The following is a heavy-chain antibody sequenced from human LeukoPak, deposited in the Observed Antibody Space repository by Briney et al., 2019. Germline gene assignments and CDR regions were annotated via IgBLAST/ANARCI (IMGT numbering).Heavy chain of an antibody. CDR1: GFTFSSYW. J-gene: IGHJ4*02. V-gene: IGHV3-7*01. Sequence: GGSLRLSCAASGFTFSSYWMSWVRQAPGKGLEWVANIKQDGSEKHYVDSVKGRFTISRDNAKNSLYLQMNSLRAEDTAVYYCARDLGYCTNGVCYPDYWGQGTLVTVSS. CDR2: IKQDGSEK. CDR3: ARDLGYCTNGVCYPDY. D-gene: IGHD2-8*01.